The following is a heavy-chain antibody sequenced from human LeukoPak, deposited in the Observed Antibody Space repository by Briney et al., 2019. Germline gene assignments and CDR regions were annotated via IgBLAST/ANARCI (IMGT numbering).Heavy chain of an antibody. J-gene: IGHJ6*03. V-gene: IGHV3-66*02. CDR2: IYSGGST. D-gene: IGHD3-10*01. CDR1: GFTVSSNY. CDR3: ASEYYYGSGSYTPYYYMDV. Sequence: GGSLRLSCAASGFTVSSNYMSWVRQAPGQGLEWVSVIYSGGSTYYADSVKGRFTISRDNSKNTLYLQMNSLRAEDTAVYYCASEYYYGSGSYTPYYYMDVWGKGTTVTVSS.